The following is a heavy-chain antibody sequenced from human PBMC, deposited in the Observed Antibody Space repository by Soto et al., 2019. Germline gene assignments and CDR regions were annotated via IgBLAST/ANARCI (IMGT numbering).Heavy chain of an antibody. CDR2: INAGNGNT. J-gene: IGHJ5*02. V-gene: IGHV1-3*05. Sequence: QVQLVQSGAEEKKPGASVKVSCKASGYTFTSYAMHWVRQAPGQRLEWMGWINAGNGNTKYSQKFQGRVTITRDTSGNTSHRERPRRSPEGLALYPFARVAPPPAPRGKGPLVTLPS. CDR3: ARVAPPPAP. CDR1: GYTFTSYA.